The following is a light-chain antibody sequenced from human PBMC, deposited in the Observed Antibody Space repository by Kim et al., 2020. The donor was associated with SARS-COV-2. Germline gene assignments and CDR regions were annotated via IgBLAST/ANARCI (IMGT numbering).Light chain of an antibody. CDR2: GAS. CDR1: QSVSSNY. J-gene: IGKJ2*01. CDR3: QQYGGSPPYT. V-gene: IGKV3-20*01. Sequence: EIVLTQSPGTLSLSPGERATLSCRASQSVSSNYLAWHQQKPGQAPRLLIYGASNRATGIPDKFTGSGSGTDFTLTISRLEPEDFAVYHCQQYGGSPPYTFGQGTNWRS.